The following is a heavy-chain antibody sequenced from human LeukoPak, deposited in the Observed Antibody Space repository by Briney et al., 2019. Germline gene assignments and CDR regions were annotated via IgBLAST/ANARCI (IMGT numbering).Heavy chain of an antibody. CDR2: IYYSGST. Sequence: PSETLSLTCTVSGGSISSYYWSWIRQPPGKGLEWIGYIYYSGSTNYNPSLKSRVTMSVDTSKNQFSLKLSSVTAADTAVYYCARGGYDFWSGYIDYWGQGTLVTVSS. J-gene: IGHJ4*02. CDR1: GGSISSYY. CDR3: ARGGYDFWSGYIDY. D-gene: IGHD3-3*01. V-gene: IGHV4-59*12.